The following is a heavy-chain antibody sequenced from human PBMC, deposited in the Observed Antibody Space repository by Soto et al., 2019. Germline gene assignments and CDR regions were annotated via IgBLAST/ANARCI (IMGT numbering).Heavy chain of an antibody. CDR2: VYHSGDT. Sequence: QVQLQESGPGLVKPSGTLSLTCAVSGGSISTSNWWAWVRQSPGKGLEWLGEVYHSGDTNYNPSLKSGVTVSVYYPRHRFSRKLTSVTAAATAGYCCARSRYFDWLPLDSWGQGTLVTVSS. CDR3: ARSRYFDWLPLDS. D-gene: IGHD3-9*01. J-gene: IGHJ4*02. V-gene: IGHV4-4*01. CDR1: GGSISTSNW.